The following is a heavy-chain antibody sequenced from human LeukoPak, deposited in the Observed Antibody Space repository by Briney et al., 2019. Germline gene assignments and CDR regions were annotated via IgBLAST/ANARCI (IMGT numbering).Heavy chain of an antibody. CDR1: GYTFTGYY. CDR2: INPNSGGT. CDR3: ARGMEPYYYMDV. Sequence: LGASVKVSCKASGYTFTGYYMHWVQQAPGQGLEWMGWINPNSGGTNYAQKFQGRVTMTRDTSISTAYMELSRLRSDDTAVYYCARGMEPYYYMDVWGKGTTVTVSS. J-gene: IGHJ6*03. D-gene: IGHD1-26*01. V-gene: IGHV1-2*03.